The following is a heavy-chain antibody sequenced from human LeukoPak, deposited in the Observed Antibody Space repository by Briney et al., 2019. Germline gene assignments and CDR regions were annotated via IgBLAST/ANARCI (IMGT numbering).Heavy chain of an antibody. V-gene: IGHV1-69*13. Sequence: SVKVSCKASGGTFSSYAISWVRQAPGQGLEWMGGIIPIFGTANYAQKFQGRVTITADESTSTAYMELSSLRSEDTAVYYCARDLPYIWTGSLGWYYYGMDVWGKGTTVTVSS. CDR1: GGTFSSYA. CDR3: ARDLPYIWTGSLGWYYYGMDV. D-gene: IGHD3-9*01. CDR2: IIPIFGTA. J-gene: IGHJ6*04.